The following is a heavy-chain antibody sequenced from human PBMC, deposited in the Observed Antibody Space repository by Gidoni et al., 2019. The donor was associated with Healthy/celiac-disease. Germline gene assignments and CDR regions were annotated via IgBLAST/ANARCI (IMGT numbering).Heavy chain of an antibody. CDR3: AKEGYCTNGVCYGFDY. CDR1: GFTFDDYA. Sequence: EVQLVESGGGLVQPGRSLGLSCAASGFTFDDYAMHWVRQAPGKGLEWFAGISWNSGSIGYADSVKGRFTISRDNAKNSLYLQMNSLRAEDTALYYCAKEGYCTNGVCYGFDYWGQGTLVTVSS. V-gene: IGHV3-9*01. D-gene: IGHD2-8*01. J-gene: IGHJ4*02. CDR2: ISWNSGSI.